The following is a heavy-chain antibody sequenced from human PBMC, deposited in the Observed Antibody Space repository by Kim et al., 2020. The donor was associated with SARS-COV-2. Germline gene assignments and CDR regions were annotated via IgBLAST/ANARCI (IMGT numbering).Heavy chain of an antibody. CDR2: ISFAGSNR. V-gene: IGHV3-30*04. CDR3: VKDGYGLDV. CDR1: GFSFSAFA. Sequence: GGSLRLSCEASGFSFSAFAMHWVRQAPGKGLEWVAHISFAGSNRYYTDSVAGRFFISRDNSKNTVYLQMNSLSSEDTADYYCVKDGYGLDVWGQGTTVTVSS. J-gene: IGHJ6*02.